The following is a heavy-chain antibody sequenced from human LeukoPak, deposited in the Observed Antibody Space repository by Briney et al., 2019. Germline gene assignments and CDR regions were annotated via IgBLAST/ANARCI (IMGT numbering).Heavy chain of an antibody. J-gene: IGHJ4*02. CDR2: ISYSGST. CDR3: ASQAATTEEPFDF. D-gene: IGHD6-25*01. Sequence: KPSETLSLTCSVSGGSISSYYWSWIRQPPGKGLEWIGYISYSGSTKYNPSLKSRVTISVDTSKNQFSLKVSSVTAADTAVYYCASQAATTEEPFDFWGQGTLVTVSS. CDR1: GGSISSYY. V-gene: IGHV4-59*08.